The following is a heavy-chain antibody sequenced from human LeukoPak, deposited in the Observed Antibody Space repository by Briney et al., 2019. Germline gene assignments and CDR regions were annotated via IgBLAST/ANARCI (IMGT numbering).Heavy chain of an antibody. J-gene: IGHJ3*02. D-gene: IGHD6-19*01. CDR2: IWYDGSNI. CDR3: ARLKTYSSVRRFAFDM. CDR1: GFTFSSYG. V-gene: IGHV3-33*01. Sequence: GGSLRLSCAASGFTFSSYGMHWVRQAPGKGLEWVAVIWYDGSNIYYADSVKGRFTISRDNSKNTLYLQMNSLRAEDTAVYYCARLKTYSSVRRFAFDMWGQGTMVTVSS.